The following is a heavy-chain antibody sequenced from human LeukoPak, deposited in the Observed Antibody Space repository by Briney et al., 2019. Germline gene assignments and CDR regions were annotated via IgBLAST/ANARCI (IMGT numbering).Heavy chain of an antibody. CDR1: GFTFDDYG. CDR2: IIWSGGST. J-gene: IGHJ3*02. CDR3: ARMGSNGSGYWKDAFDI. Sequence: PGGSLRLSCAASGFTFDDYGMSWVRQAPGKGLEWVSGIIWSGGSTGYADSVKGRFTISRDNAKNSLYLQMNSLRAEDTALYYCARMGSNGSGYWKDAFDIWGQGTMVTVSS. V-gene: IGHV3-20*04. D-gene: IGHD3-22*01.